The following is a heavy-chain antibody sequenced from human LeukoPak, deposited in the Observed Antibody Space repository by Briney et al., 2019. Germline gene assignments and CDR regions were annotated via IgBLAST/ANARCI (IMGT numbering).Heavy chain of an antibody. V-gene: IGHV7-4-1*01. Sequence: GASVKVSCKASGYTSNNYAMNWVRQAPGQGLEWMGWINTNTGNPTYAQGFTGRFVFSLDTSVSTAYLQIGSLKAEDTAVYYCARDYYDSSGYEYNWFDPWGQGTLVTVSS. CDR2: INTNTGNP. CDR1: GYTSNNYA. D-gene: IGHD3-22*01. CDR3: ARDYYDSSGYEYNWFDP. J-gene: IGHJ5*01.